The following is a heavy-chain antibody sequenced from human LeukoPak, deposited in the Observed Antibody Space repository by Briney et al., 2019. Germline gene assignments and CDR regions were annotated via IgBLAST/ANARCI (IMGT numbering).Heavy chain of an antibody. Sequence: GGSLRLSCAASGFTVSSNYMSWVRQAPGKGLEWVSVIYSGGSTYYADSVKGRFTISRDNSKNTLYLQMNSLRAEDTAVYYCARANPRGSYYGYFDYWGQGTLVTVSS. CDR2: IYSGGST. D-gene: IGHD1-26*01. CDR1: GFTVSSNY. J-gene: IGHJ4*02. V-gene: IGHV3-66*01. CDR3: ARANPRGSYYGYFDY.